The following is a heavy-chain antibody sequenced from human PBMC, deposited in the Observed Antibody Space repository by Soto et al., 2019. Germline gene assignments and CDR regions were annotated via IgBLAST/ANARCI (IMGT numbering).Heavy chain of an antibody. CDR3: AREFTMVRGGRFRY. D-gene: IGHD3-10*01. J-gene: IGHJ4*02. V-gene: IGHV3-33*01. CDR2: IWYDGSNK. CDR1: GFTFSSYG. Sequence: QVQLVESGGGVVQPGRSLRLSCAASGFTFSSYGMHWVRQAPGKGLEWVAVIWYDGSNKYYADSVKGRFTISRDNSKNTLYLQMNSLRAEDTAVYYCAREFTMVRGGRFRYWGQGTLVTVSS.